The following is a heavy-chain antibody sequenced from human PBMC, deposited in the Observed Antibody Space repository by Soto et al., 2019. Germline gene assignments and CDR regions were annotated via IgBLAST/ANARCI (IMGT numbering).Heavy chain of an antibody. CDR2: ISGYNGDT. J-gene: IGHJ6*02. Sequence: QGQLVQSGPEVKKPGASVKVSCKASGYTFTSYGFSWVRQAPGPGIEWMGWISGYNGDTNYAKKDHGTVTMTIATSTNTSYMELRSLTSDDTAIYYCAKNGQLPYYDYCMDVWGQGTTVTVAS. D-gene: IGHD1-1*01. V-gene: IGHV1-18*01. CDR1: GYTFTSYG. CDR3: AKNGQLPYYDYCMDV.